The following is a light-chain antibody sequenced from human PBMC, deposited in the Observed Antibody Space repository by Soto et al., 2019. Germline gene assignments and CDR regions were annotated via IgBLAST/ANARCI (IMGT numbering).Light chain of an antibody. Sequence: QSALTQPASVSGSPGQSSTISCTETSSDVGGYNYVSWYQQHPGKAPKLMIYDVSNRPSGVSNRFSGSKSGNTASLTISGLQAEDEADYYCSSYTSSSTLYVFGTGTKVTVL. V-gene: IGLV2-14*01. CDR1: SSDVGGYNY. J-gene: IGLJ1*01. CDR2: DVS. CDR3: SSYTSSSTLYV.